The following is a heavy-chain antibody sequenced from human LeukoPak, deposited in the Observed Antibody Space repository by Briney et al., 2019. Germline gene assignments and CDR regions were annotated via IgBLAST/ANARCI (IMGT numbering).Heavy chain of an antibody. Sequence: PGGSLRLSCAASGFTFSSYWMSWVRQAPGKGLEWVANIKQDGSEKYYVDSVKGRFTISRDNAKNSLYLQMNSLRAEDTAVYYCARVYCTNGVCGALDYWGQGTLVTVSS. CDR1: GFTFSSYW. V-gene: IGHV3-7*01. D-gene: IGHD2-8*01. J-gene: IGHJ4*02. CDR2: IKQDGSEK. CDR3: ARVYCTNGVCGALDY.